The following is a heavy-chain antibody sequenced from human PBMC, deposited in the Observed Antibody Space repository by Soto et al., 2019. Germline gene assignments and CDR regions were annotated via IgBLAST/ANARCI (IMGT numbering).Heavy chain of an antibody. J-gene: IGHJ6*02. V-gene: IGHV1-46*01. Sequence: ASVKVSCKASGYTFTSYYMHWVRQAPGQGLEWMGIINPSGGSTSYAQKFQGRVTMTRETSTSTVYMELSSLRSEDTAVYYCARSFRDYSNPRLDYYGMDVWGQGTTVTVSS. CDR1: GYTFTSYY. D-gene: IGHD4-4*01. CDR3: ARSFRDYSNPRLDYYGMDV. CDR2: INPSGGST.